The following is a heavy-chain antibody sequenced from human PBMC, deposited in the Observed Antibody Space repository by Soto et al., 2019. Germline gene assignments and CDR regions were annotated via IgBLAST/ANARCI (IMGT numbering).Heavy chain of an antibody. V-gene: IGHV1-69*01. CDR3: ARSVGSGGVIGGFDY. Sequence: QVQLVQSGPELKKPGSAVKVSCKASGGTFKMYAMNWVRQAPGQGLEWMGGIIPIFDAPKYAQKFQGRVTITVDESSTTAYIDLTGLRIDDTAVYYCARSVGSGGVIGGFDYWGQGTPVNVSS. J-gene: IGHJ4*02. D-gene: IGHD3-16*02. CDR1: GGTFKMYA. CDR2: IIPIFDAP.